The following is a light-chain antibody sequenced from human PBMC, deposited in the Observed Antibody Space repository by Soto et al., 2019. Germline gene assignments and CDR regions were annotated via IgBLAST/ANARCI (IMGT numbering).Light chain of an antibody. CDR2: EVS. CDR1: SSDVGTYNF. Sequence: QSALTQPASVSGSPGQSITISCTGTSSDVGTYNFVSWYQQHPGKVPKLMIYEVSSRPSGVSDRFSGSKSGDTASLTISGLQAEDEAEYYCSSYTSSSPYVFGTGTKLTVL. CDR3: SSYTSSSPYV. V-gene: IGLV2-14*01. J-gene: IGLJ1*01.